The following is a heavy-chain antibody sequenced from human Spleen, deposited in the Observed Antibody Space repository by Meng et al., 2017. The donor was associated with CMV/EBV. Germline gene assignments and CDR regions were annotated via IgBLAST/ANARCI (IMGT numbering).Heavy chain of an antibody. Sequence: SGGSINGHTYHWGWIRQPPGKGLEWIANIYYSGSTYYNPSLKGRVTISVDTSKNQFFLELSSVTAADTAMYYCARGGTLPPSNCFDPWGQGTLVTVSS. V-gene: IGHV4-39*07. J-gene: IGHJ5*02. CDR3: ARGGTLPPSNCFDP. D-gene: IGHD1-14*01. CDR1: GGSINGHTYH. CDR2: IYYSGST.